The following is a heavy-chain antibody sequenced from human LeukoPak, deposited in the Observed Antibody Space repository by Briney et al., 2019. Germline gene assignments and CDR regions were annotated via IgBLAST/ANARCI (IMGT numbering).Heavy chain of an antibody. Sequence: GSLRLSCAASGFTFSTYYMNWVRQPPGKGLEWGSCIATSGSTTYYADSVKGRFTISRDNAKNALDLQMISLRAEDTAVYYCARVLTFRGWFEVYWGQGTLVTVS. V-gene: IGHV3-48*01. CDR2: IATSGSTT. D-gene: IGHD6-19*01. CDR1: GFTFSTYY. J-gene: IGHJ4*02. CDR3: ARVLTFRGWFEVY.